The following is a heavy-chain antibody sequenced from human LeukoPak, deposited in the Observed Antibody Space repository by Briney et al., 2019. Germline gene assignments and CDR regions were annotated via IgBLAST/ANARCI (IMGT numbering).Heavy chain of an antibody. CDR3: ARGRYVTTRGGAAAGFLDY. J-gene: IGHJ4*02. CDR2: INHGGST. Sequence: SETLSLTCAGYGGSFSGYYWSGIRQPPGKGLEWTGEINHGGSTNYNPSLKSRVTISVDTSQKQFSLRLSSVTAADTAVYYCARGRYVTTRGGAAAGFLDYWGQGTLVTVST. D-gene: IGHD6-13*01. V-gene: IGHV4-34*01. CDR1: GGSFSGYY.